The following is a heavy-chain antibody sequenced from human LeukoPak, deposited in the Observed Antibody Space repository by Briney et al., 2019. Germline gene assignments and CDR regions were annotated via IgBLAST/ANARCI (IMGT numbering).Heavy chain of an antibody. CDR1: GGSISSYY. V-gene: IGHV4-59*01. D-gene: IGHD3-3*01. CDR3: ARGGTMVAYYDFWSGTRGFDY. CDR2: IYYSGST. Sequence: SETLSLTCTVSGGSISSYYWSWIRQPPGKGLEWIGYIYYSGSTNYNPSLKSRVTISVDTSKNQFSLKLSFVTAADTAVYYCARGGTMVAYYDFWSGTRGFDYWGQGTLVTVSS. J-gene: IGHJ4*02.